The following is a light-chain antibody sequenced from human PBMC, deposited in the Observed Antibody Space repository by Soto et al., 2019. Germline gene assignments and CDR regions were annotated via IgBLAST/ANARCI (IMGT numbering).Light chain of an antibody. J-gene: IGKJ1*01. CDR1: QSVNIH. CDR3: QQYNNWPPT. V-gene: IGKV3D-15*01. CDR2: GAS. Sequence: EIVMTQSPATLSVSPGERATLSCRASQSVNIHLAWYQQKPGQAPRLLIYGASARATGIPAKFSGSGSGTEFTLTISSLQSEDFAVYYCQQYNNWPPTFGQGTKVDIK.